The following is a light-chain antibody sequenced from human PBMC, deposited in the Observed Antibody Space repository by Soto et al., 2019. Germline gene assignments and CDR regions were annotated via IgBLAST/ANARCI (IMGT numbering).Light chain of an antibody. CDR3: KQYDSFRN. J-gene: IGKJ4*01. CDR1: QNIVDW. Sequence: DMRMTQSPSTLSASVGDRVTITCRASQNIVDWLAWYQQKPGKAPKLLVYRASSLDSGVPSRFSGSGSGTEFTLTISSLQPDDFATYYCKQYDSFRNFGGGTKVQMK. V-gene: IGKV1-5*03. CDR2: RAS.